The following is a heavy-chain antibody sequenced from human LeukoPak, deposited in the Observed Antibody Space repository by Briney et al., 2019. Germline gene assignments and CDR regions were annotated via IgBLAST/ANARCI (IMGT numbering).Heavy chain of an antibody. J-gene: IGHJ5*02. D-gene: IGHD3-3*01. CDR3: ARDLSRNCYDP. Sequence: GESLKISCKGSGYTFTSYWIEWVRQMPGKGLEWMGVIYPGDSDTRYSPSFKGQVTISADKSISTAYLQWSSLKASDTAMYYCARDLSRNCYDPWGQGTLVIVSS. CDR2: IYPGDSDT. V-gene: IGHV5-51*01. CDR1: GYTFTSYW.